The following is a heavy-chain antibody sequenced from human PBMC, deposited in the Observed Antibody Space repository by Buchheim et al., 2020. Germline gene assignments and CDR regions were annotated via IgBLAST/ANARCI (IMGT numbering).Heavy chain of an antibody. CDR3: AGGVVVAASCFDY. CDR2: IYYSGST. J-gene: IGHJ4*02. D-gene: IGHD2-15*01. CDR1: GGSISSYY. V-gene: IGHV4-59*01. Sequence: QVQLQESGPGLVKPSETLSLTCTVSGGSISSYYWSWIRQPPGKGLEWIGYIYYSGSTNYNPSLKSRVTISVDTAKNQFSLKLSSVTAADTAVYYCAGGVVVAASCFDYWGQGTL.